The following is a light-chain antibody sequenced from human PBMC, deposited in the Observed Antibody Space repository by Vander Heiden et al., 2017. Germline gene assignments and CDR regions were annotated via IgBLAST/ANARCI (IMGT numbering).Light chain of an antibody. J-gene: IGLJ2*01. V-gene: IGLV2-14*03. CDR3: SSYANSSTLI. Sequence: QSALTQPASVSGSPGQSITLSCTGTSSDVGDYNYVSWYQQHPGKAPKLLIYDVSKRPSGVSNRFSGSKSGNTASLIISGLQAEDEAEYHCSSYANSSTLIFGGGTKVTVL. CDR2: DVS. CDR1: SSDVGDYNY.